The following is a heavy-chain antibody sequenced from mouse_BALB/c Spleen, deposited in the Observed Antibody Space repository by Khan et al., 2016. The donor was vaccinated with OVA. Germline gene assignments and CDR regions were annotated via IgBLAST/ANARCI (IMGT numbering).Heavy chain of an antibody. CDR1: GYSFTLYY. CDR2: FNPNTDNI. J-gene: IGHJ3*01. V-gene: IGHV1-26*01. Sequence: VQLQQPGPDLVKPGASVKISCKASGYSFTLYYMSWVKQSHGKSLEWIGRFNPNTDNINYNQEFKGKAILTVDKSSNTAYMELRSLTSEDSAVYCCARGYDFFASWGQGTLVTVSA. D-gene: IGHD2-14*01. CDR3: ARGYDFFAS.